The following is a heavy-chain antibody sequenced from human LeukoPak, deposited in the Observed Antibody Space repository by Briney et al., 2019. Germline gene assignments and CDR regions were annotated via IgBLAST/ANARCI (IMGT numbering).Heavy chain of an antibody. CDR1: GYTFTGYY. V-gene: IGHV1-2*02. Sequence: ASVKVSCKASGYTFTGYYMHWVRQAPGQGLEWMGWINPNSGGTNYAQKFQGRVTMTRDTSISTAYMELSRLRSDDTAVYYCARDLPAVGDLPPGAFDIWGQGTMVTVSS. J-gene: IGHJ3*02. CDR2: INPNSGGT. D-gene: IGHD1-26*01. CDR3: ARDLPAVGDLPPGAFDI.